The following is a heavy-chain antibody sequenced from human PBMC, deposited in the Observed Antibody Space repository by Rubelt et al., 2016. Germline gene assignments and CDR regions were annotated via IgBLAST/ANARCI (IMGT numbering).Heavy chain of an antibody. D-gene: IGHD6-19*01. CDR1: GYTFTSYD. Sequence: KASGYTFTSYDINWVRQATGQGLEWMGWMNPNSGNTGYAQKFQGRVTITRDTSASTAYMELSSLRSEDTAVYYCARDHSSGWQMCFDPWGQGTLVTVSS. CDR2: MNPNSGNT. J-gene: IGHJ5*02. V-gene: IGHV1-8*01. CDR3: ARDHSSGWQMCFDP.